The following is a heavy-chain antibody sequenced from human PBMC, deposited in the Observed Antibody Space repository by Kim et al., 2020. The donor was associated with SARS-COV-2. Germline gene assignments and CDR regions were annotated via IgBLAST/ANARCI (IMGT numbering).Heavy chain of an antibody. V-gene: IGHV3-30*10. CDR3: ARARGGSYYYGMDV. J-gene: IGHJ6*02. D-gene: IGHD1-26*01. Sequence: YTDAVKGRFTISSDNSKNTLYLQMNSLRAGDTAVYYCARARGGSYYYGMDVWGQGTTVTVSS.